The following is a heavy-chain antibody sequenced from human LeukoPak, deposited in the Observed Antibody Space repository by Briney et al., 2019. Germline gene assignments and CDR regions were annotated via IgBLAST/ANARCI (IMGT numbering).Heavy chain of an antibody. CDR2: ISSRGSAI. CDR1: GFTFSSYE. D-gene: IGHD1-1*01. V-gene: IGHV3-48*03. J-gene: IGHJ3*02. Sequence: GGSLRLSCAASGFTFSSYEMNWVRQAPWEGLEWVSYISSRGSAIYYADSVKGRFTISRDNAKNSLYLQMSSLRADDMAVYYCARGGHDPGIPFDIWGQGTMVTVSS. CDR3: ARGGHDPGIPFDI.